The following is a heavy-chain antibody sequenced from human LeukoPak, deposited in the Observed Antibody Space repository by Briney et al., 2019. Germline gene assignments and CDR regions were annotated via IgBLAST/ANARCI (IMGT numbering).Heavy chain of an antibody. V-gene: IGHV3-30*18. CDR3: AKGPKREIG. CDR1: GFTFSSYA. Sequence: PGGSLRLSCAASGFTFSSYAMSWVRQAPGKGLEWVAVLSSDGNNKYYADSVKGRFTISRDNSKNTLYLQMNSLRAEDTAVYYCAKGPKREIGWGQGTLVTVSS. J-gene: IGHJ4*02. CDR2: LSSDGNNK.